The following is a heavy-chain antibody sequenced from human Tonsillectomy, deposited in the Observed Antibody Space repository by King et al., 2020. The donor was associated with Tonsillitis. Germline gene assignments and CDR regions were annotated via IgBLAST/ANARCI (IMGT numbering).Heavy chain of an antibody. J-gene: IGHJ5*02. CDR3: ARDSAAFRGDSLGGYHP. D-gene: IGHD1-26*01. V-gene: IGHV1-2*02. Sequence: VQLVQSGAEVKKPGASVKVSCKASGYPFTDYYIHWIRQAPGQRLEWMGFMNPNNGGTRYARTFQGRVTMTSDTSISTAYLDLRSLRSDDTAVYYCARDSAAFRGDSLGGYHPWGQGTLVTVSS. CDR1: GYPFTDYY. CDR2: MNPNNGGT.